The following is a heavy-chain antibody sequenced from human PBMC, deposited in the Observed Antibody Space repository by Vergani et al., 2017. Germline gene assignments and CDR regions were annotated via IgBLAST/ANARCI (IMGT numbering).Heavy chain of an antibody. Sequence: QLQLQESGPRLVKPSETLSLTCSLSGMSISNNNYYWGWIRQPPGKGLEWIGSIYDSRNNNYSPSLKSRVSISGDTSKNQFSLNLTFVTAADTAVYYCARHLRQLARNDVFDIWGHGTLVTVSS. CDR2: IYDSRNN. V-gene: IGHV4-39*01. D-gene: IGHD6-6*01. CDR3: ARHLRQLARNDVFDI. J-gene: IGHJ3*02. CDR1: GMSISNNNYY.